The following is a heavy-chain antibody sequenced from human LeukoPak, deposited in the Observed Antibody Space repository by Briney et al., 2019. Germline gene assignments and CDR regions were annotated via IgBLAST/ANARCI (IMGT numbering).Heavy chain of an antibody. CDR1: GFTFSSYN. CDR2: ISSSSIYI. CDR3: ARGHCNYGDYFDY. Sequence: PGGSLRLSCVASGFTFSSYNMNWVRQAPGKGLEWVSSISSSSIYIYYADSVKGRFTISRDNAKSSLSLQMNSLRAEDTAVYYCARGHCNYGDYFDYWGQGTLVTVSS. J-gene: IGHJ4*02. D-gene: IGHD1-7*01. V-gene: IGHV3-21*01.